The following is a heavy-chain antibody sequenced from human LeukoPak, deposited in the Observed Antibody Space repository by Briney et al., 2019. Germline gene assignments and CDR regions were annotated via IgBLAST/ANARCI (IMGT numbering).Heavy chain of an antibody. Sequence: SETLSLTCAVYGGSFSGYYWSWIRQPPGKGLEWIGEINHSGSTNYNPSLKSRVTISADTSKNQFSLKLSSVTAADTAVYYCARGEYSYGIDAFDIWGQGTMVTVSS. CDR2: INHSGST. V-gene: IGHV4-34*01. J-gene: IGHJ3*02. CDR3: ARGEYSYGIDAFDI. CDR1: GGSFSGYY. D-gene: IGHD5-18*01.